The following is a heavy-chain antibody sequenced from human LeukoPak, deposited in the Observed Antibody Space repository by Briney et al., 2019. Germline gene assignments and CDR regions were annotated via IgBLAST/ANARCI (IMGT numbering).Heavy chain of an antibody. CDR3: ARGRMAAAAPSGRFDP. CDR1: GGSFSGYY. CDR2: INHSGST. Sequence: RSSETLSLTCAVYGGSFSGYYWSWIRQPPGKGLEWIGEINHSGSTNYNPSLKSRVTISVDTSKNQFSLKLSSVTAADTAVYYCARGRMAAAAPSGRFDPWGQGTLVTVSS. J-gene: IGHJ5*02. V-gene: IGHV4-34*01. D-gene: IGHD6-13*01.